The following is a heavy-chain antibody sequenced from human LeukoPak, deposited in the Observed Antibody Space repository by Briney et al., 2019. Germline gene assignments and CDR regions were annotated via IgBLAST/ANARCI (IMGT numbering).Heavy chain of an antibody. J-gene: IGHJ4*02. V-gene: IGHV4-30-4*01. Sequence: SETLSLTCTVSGGSISSGDYYWSWIRQPPGKGLEWIGYIYYSGSTYYNPSLKSRVTISVDTSKSQFSLKLSSVTAADTAVYYCARELATDDYYDSSGYEGYWGQGTLVTVSS. CDR1: GGSISSGDYY. CDR3: ARELATDDYYDSSGYEGY. D-gene: IGHD3-22*01. CDR2: IYYSGST.